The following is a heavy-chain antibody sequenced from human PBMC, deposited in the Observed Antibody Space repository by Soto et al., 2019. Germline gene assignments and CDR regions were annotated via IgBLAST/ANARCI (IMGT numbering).Heavy chain of an antibody. D-gene: IGHD3-9*01. CDR2: ISSSSTSV. CDR3: ASGPYFEILTGYFDP. CDR1: GFTFSSYT. V-gene: IGHV3-21*01. J-gene: IGHJ5*02. Sequence: EVRLVESGGGLVKPGGPLRLSCAASGFTFSSYTMNWVRQAPGKGLECVSSISSSSTSVYYADSVKGRFTISRDNAKNSLYLQMNSLRAEDTAVYYCASGPYFEILTGYFDPWGQGTLVTVSS.